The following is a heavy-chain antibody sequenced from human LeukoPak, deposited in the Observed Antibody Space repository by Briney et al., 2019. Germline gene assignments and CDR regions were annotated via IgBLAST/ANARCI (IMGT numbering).Heavy chain of an antibody. D-gene: IGHD4-23*01. CDR2: IIPIFGTA. V-gene: IGHV1-69*01. CDR3: ARDFLYGGKGASGDY. Sequence: SVKVSCKASGGTFSSYAISWVRQAPGQGLEWMGGIIPIFGTANYAQKFQGRVTITADESTSTAYMELSSLRSEDTAVYYCARDFLYGGKGASGDYWGQEPWSPSPQ. J-gene: IGHJ4*01. CDR1: GGTFSSYA.